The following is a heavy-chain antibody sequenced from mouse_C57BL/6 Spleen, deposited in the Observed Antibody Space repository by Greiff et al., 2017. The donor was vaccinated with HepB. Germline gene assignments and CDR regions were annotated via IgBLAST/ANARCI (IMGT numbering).Heavy chain of an antibody. CDR1: GFTFSSYT. CDR3: ARQDYGSSYSFDY. D-gene: IGHD1-1*01. J-gene: IGHJ2*01. Sequence: EVHLVESGGGLVKPGGSLKLSCAASGFTFSSYTMSWVRQTPEKRLEWVATISGGGGNTYYPDSVKGRFTISRDNAKNTLYLQMSSLRSEDTALYYCARQDYGSSYSFDYWGQGTTLTVSS. CDR2: ISGGGGNT. V-gene: IGHV5-9*01.